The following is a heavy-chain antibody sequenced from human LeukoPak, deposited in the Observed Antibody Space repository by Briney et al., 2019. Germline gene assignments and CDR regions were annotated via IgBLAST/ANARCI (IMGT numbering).Heavy chain of an antibody. V-gene: IGHV1-8*03. CDR1: GYTFTSYD. J-gene: IGHJ4*02. Sequence: ASVKVSCKASGYTFTSYDINWVRQATGQGLEWMGWMNPNSGNTGYAQKFQGRVTITRNTSISTAYMELSSLRSDDTAMYYCARMEMATAIFDYWGQGTLVTVSS. CDR2: MNPNSGNT. CDR3: ARMEMATAIFDY. D-gene: IGHD5-24*01.